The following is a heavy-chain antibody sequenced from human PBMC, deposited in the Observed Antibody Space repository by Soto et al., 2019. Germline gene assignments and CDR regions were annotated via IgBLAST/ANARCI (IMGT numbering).Heavy chain of an antibody. CDR2: IHWDDEK. V-gene: IGHV2-5*02. CDR3: AYRPSVLGSGWNFDF. J-gene: IGHJ4*02. Sequence: QITLKESGPPLVIPTQTLTLTCTFSGFSLNTRGVGVGWIRQPPGKALEWVALIHWDDEKRYSPSLRTTLTLTKDTSKNQVVLIMTNMDPVDTAADYCAYRPSVLGSGWNFDFWGQGILVTVSS. CDR1: GFSLNTRGVG. D-gene: IGHD6-19*01.